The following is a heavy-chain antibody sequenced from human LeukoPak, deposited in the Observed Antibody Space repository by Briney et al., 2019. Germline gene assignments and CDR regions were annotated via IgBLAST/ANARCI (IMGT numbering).Heavy chain of an antibody. CDR1: GGTFSNYA. J-gene: IGHJ4*02. D-gene: IGHD4-17*01. CDR3: ARGNGDHAGYFDY. Sequence: SVKVSCKTSGGTFSNYAISWVRQAPGHGLEWMGRIIPILAMANYAQEFQGRATITADKSTSTAYMELSSLRSEDTAVYYCARGNGDHAGYFDYWGQGTLVTVSS. V-gene: IGHV1-69*04. CDR2: IIPILAMA.